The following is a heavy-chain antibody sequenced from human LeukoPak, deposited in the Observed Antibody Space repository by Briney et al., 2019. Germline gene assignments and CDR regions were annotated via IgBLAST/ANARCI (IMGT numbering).Heavy chain of an antibody. V-gene: IGHV3-23*01. CDR2: IGGNGDGGTT. J-gene: IGHJ4*02. D-gene: IGHD6-19*01. Sequence: GGSLRLSCAASGFTFSSYAMGWVRQAPGRGLEWVSTIGGNGDGGTTYYAASVKGRFTISGDNSKNTLYLQMNSLRAEDTAIYYCARDLVRFGGWYDYWGQGTLVTVSS. CDR1: GFTFSSYA. CDR3: ARDLVRFGGWYDY.